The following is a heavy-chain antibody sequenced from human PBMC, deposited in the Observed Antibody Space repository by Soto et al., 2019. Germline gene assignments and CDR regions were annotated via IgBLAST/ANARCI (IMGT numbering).Heavy chain of an antibody. CDR1: EFTFSNYA. D-gene: IGHD3-22*01. CDR3: AKNPGYYYDSSGYSDY. V-gene: IGHV3-23*01. Sequence: GGSLRLSCAASEFTFSNYAMSWVRQAPGKGLEWVSAISYGGGTTYYADSVKGRFTISRDNSKNTLYLQMNSLRAEDTAVYYCAKNPGYYYDSSGYSDYWGHGTLVTVSS. J-gene: IGHJ4*01. CDR2: ISYGGGTT.